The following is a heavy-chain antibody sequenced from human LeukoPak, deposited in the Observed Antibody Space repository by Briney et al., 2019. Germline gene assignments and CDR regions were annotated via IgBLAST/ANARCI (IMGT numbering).Heavy chain of an antibody. D-gene: IGHD2-21*02. CDR2: ISTTGSSI. CDR1: GFTFSSYE. Sequence: GGSLRLSCAASGFTFSSYEMNWVRQAPGKGLEWVSYISTTGSSIYYADSVKGRFTVSRDNSKNTLYVQMKSLRAEDTAVYYCAKDFVVVPGNVNYFDYWGQGTLVTVSS. V-gene: IGHV3-48*03. CDR3: AKDFVVVPGNVNYFDY. J-gene: IGHJ4*02.